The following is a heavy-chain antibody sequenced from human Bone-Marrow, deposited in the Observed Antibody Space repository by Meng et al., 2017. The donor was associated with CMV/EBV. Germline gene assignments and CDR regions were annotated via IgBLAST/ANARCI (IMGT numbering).Heavy chain of an antibody. CDR3: ARDPLASYLDY. V-gene: IGHV3-48*03. CDR1: GFTFSSYE. Sequence: GGSLRLSCAASGFTFSSYEMNWVRQAPGKGLEWISYISSGGSTTYYADSVKGRFTISRDNAKNTLYLQMNSLRAEDTAVYYCARDPLASYLDYWGQGTLVTVSS. CDR2: ISSGGSTT. J-gene: IGHJ4*02.